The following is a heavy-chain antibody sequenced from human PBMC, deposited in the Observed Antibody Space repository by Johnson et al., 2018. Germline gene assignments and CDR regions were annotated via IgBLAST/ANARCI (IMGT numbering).Heavy chain of an antibody. Sequence: VQLVQSGVDVAQPGGSLRLSCAVSGFVLDAYAMHWVRQAPGKGLEWISLISWNGGATYYAASVKGRFTVSRESSKNSVFRQMNSLRPEDTALYYCAKERSYYMDVWGKGPTVTVSS. CDR2: ISWNGGAT. D-gene: IGHD3-10*01. V-gene: IGHV3-43D*03. CDR3: AKERSYYMDV. J-gene: IGHJ6*03. CDR1: GFVLDAYA.